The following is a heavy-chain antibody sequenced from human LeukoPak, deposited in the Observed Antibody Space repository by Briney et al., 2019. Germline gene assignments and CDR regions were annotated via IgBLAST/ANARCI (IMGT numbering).Heavy chain of an antibody. V-gene: IGHV3-66*01. CDR3: ARDDITMVRGVIIT. Sequence: PGGSLRLSCASSGFTVSSNYMSWVRQAPGKGLEWVSVIYSGGSTYYADSVKGRFTISRDNSKNTLYLQMNSLRAEDTAVYYCARDDITMVRGVIITWGQGTLVTVSS. J-gene: IGHJ4*02. CDR1: GFTVSSNY. D-gene: IGHD3-10*01. CDR2: IYSGGST.